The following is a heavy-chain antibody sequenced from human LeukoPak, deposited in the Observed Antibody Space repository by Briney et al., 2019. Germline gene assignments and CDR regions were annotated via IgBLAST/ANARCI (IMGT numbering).Heavy chain of an antibody. CDR1: GYTFTGYY. CDR3: ARDSGGYDS. CDR2: INTDTGDT. Sequence: ASVKVSCKASGYTFTGYYIHWLRQAPGQGPEWMGWINTDTGDTSFPRKFEGRVTMTRDASISTAYMDLNSLRVDDTAVYYCARDSGGYDSWGQGTLIIVSS. D-gene: IGHD5-12*01. V-gene: IGHV1-2*02. J-gene: IGHJ4*02.